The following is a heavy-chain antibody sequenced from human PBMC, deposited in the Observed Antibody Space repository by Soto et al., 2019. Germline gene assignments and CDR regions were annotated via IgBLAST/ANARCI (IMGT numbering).Heavy chain of an antibody. CDR2: ISYDGSNK. CDR1: GFTFSSYG. CDR3: AKDLLGSSGWYLVGYYYYYYGMDV. Sequence: PGGSLRLSCAASGFTFSSYGMHWVRQAPGKGLEWVAVISYDGSNKYYADSVKGRFTISRDNSKNTLYLQMNSLRAEDTAVYYCAKDLLGSSGWYLVGYYYYYYGMDVWGQGTTVTVSS. J-gene: IGHJ6*02. V-gene: IGHV3-30*18. D-gene: IGHD6-19*01.